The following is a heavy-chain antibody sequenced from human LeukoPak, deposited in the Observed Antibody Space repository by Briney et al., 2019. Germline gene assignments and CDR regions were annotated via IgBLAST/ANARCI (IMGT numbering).Heavy chain of an antibody. V-gene: IGHV1-69*13. J-gene: IGHJ6*03. CDR3: ASYYDILTGHPRGYYYMDV. CDR1: GGTFSSYA. Sequence: SVKVSCKASGGTFSSYAISWVRQAPGQGLAWMGGIIPIFGTANYAQKFQGRVTITADESTSTAYMELSSLRSEDTAVYYCASYYDILTGHPRGYYYMDVWGKGTTVTVSS. D-gene: IGHD3-9*01. CDR2: IIPIFGTA.